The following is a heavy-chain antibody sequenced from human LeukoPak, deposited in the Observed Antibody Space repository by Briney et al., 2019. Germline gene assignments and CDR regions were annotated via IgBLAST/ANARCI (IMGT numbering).Heavy chain of an antibody. D-gene: IGHD2-15*01. CDR1: GGSINRHY. V-gene: IGHV4-59*08. J-gene: IGHJ5*02. CDR3: ARHRRYCSGGSCYGNWFDP. Sequence: PSETLSLTCTVSGGSINRHYWSWIRQTPGKGLEWIGYISYRGSTNYNPSLKSRVTISVDTSKNQFSLKLSSVTAADTAVYYCARHRRYCSGGSCYGNWFDPWGQGTLVTVSS. CDR2: ISYRGST.